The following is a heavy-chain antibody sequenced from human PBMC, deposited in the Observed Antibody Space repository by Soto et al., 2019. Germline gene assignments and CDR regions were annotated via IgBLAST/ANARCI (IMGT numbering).Heavy chain of an antibody. CDR3: ARDQGGIYAPEAFDI. J-gene: IGHJ3*02. CDR2: INAGNGDT. D-gene: IGHD1-26*01. Sequence: QVQLVQSGAEVKNPGASVKVSCKASGYTFTNYAVHWVRQAPGQRLEWMGWINAGNGDTKYSQKFQGRVTITRDTSASTAYMELSSLRSEDTSVYYCARDQGGIYAPEAFDIWGQGTMVTVSS. CDR1: GYTFTNYA. V-gene: IGHV1-3*01.